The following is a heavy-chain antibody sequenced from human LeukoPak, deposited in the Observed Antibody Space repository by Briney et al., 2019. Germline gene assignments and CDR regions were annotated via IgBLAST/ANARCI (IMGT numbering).Heavy chain of an antibody. D-gene: IGHD3-3*01. Sequence: SETLSLTCTVSGGPISSYYWSWLRQPPGKGLEWIGYIYYSGSTNYNPSLKSRVTISVDTSKNQFSLKLSSVTAADTAVYYCARGSYDFWSGYFAYWGQGTLVTVSS. V-gene: IGHV4-59*01. CDR3: ARGSYDFWSGYFAY. J-gene: IGHJ4*02. CDR1: GGPISSYY. CDR2: IYYSGST.